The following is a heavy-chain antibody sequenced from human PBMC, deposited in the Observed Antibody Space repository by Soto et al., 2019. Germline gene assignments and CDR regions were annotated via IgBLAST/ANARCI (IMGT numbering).Heavy chain of an antibody. CDR2: IYYSGST. Sequence: QVQLQESGPRLVKPSETLSLTCTVSGGSISSYYWSWIRQPPGNGLEWIGYIYYSGSTNYNPSLTSRVTISVDTPKNQFSLKLGSGTAADTAVYYGARRYGGAFDIWGQGTMVTVSS. CDR3: ARRYGGAFDI. CDR1: GGSISSYY. J-gene: IGHJ3*02. D-gene: IGHD4-17*01. V-gene: IGHV4-59*12.